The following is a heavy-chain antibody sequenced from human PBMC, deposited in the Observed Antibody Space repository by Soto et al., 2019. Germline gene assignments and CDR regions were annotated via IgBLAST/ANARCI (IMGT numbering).Heavy chain of an antibody. CDR3: ARGNHRWLQLWYFDL. D-gene: IGHD5-12*01. J-gene: IGHJ2*01. V-gene: IGHV1-69*12. Sequence: QVQLVQSGAEVKKPGSSVKVSCKASGGTFSNYPISWVRQAPGQGLEWMGGIIPTFGTVNYAQKFQGRVTITADDSTSTADMELRSLRSEATAVYYCARGNHRWLQLWYFDLWGRGALVSVSS. CDR1: GGTFSNYP. CDR2: IIPTFGTV.